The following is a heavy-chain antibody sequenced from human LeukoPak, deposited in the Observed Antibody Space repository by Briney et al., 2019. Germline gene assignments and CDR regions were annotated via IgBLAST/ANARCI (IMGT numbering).Heavy chain of an antibody. V-gene: IGHV3-7*01. CDR1: GFTFRSYW. D-gene: IGHD2/OR15-2a*01. Sequence: GGSLRLSCAASGFTFRSYWMSWVRQAPGKGLEWVASINQDGSQKRYVDSVQGRFTISRDNTKNSLFLQMNSLGAEDTAVYYCVTEPILPGWFDSWGQGILVTVSS. CDR2: INQDGSQK. CDR3: VTEPILPGWFDS. J-gene: IGHJ5*01.